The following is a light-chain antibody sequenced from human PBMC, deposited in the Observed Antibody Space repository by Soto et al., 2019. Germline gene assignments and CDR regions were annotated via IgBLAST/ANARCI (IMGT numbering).Light chain of an antibody. Sequence: AIQMTQSPSSLSASVGDRVTITCRASQGIRNDLGWYQQKPGKAPKLLIYAASSLQSGVPSRFSGSGFGTDSTLTISSLQPEDFATYYCLQDYKYPRTFGQGTKVEIK. CDR3: LQDYKYPRT. J-gene: IGKJ1*01. V-gene: IGKV1-6*01. CDR1: QGIRND. CDR2: AAS.